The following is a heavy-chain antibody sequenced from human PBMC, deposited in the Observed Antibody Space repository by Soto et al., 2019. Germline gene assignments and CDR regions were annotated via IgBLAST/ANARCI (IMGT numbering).Heavy chain of an antibody. Sequence: SETLSLTCTVSGGSISSGGYYWSWIRQHPGKGLEWIGYIYYSGSTYYNPSLKSRVTISVDTSKNQFSLKLSSVTAADTAVYYCARDSNPYYYGSGRVWGYYYGMDVWGQGTTVTVSS. J-gene: IGHJ6*02. CDR2: IYYSGST. CDR1: GGSISSGGYY. D-gene: IGHD3-10*01. CDR3: ARDSNPYYYGSGRVWGYYYGMDV. V-gene: IGHV4-31*03.